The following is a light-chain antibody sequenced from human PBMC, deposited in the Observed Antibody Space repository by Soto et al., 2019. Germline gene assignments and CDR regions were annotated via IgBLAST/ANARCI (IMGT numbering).Light chain of an antibody. CDR2: GAS. V-gene: IGKV3-20*01. CDR1: ESVTSSH. CDR3: QHYGSSRNT. J-gene: IGKJ5*01. Sequence: EIVLTQSPDTLSLSPGERATLSCRASESVTSSHLAWYQQKPGQAPRLLIYGASSRATGIPDRFSGSGSGTDFTLTISRLEPEDFAVYYCQHYGSSRNTFGQGTRREI.